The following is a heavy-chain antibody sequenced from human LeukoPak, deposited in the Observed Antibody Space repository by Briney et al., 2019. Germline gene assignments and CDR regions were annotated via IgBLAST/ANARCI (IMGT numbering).Heavy chain of an antibody. CDR2: IYYSGST. CDR3: ARANYDFWSGKNWFDP. J-gene: IGHJ5*02. V-gene: IGHV4-59*01. Sequence: SETLSLTCTVSGGSISSYYWSWIRQPPGKGLEWIGYIYYSGSTNYNPSLKSRVTISVDTSKNQFSLKLSSVTAADTAVYYCARANYDFWSGKNWFDPWGRGTLVTVSS. CDR1: GGSISSYY. D-gene: IGHD3-3*01.